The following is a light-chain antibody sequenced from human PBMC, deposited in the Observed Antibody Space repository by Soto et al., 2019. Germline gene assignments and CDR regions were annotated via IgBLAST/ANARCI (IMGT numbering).Light chain of an antibody. CDR3: LQYGT. Sequence: EIVLTQSPGTLSLSPEERVSLSCRASQSVGTSYLAWYQQKPGQAPRALIYGASIRATGIPDRFSGSGSGTDFTLTISRLEPEDFAVYYCLQYGTFGQGTKVDIK. V-gene: IGKV3-20*01. CDR1: QSVGTSY. J-gene: IGKJ1*01. CDR2: GAS.